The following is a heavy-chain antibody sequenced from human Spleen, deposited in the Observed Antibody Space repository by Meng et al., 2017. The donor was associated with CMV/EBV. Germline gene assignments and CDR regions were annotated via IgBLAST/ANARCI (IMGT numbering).Heavy chain of an antibody. CDR1: GYTFTSYY. Sequence: ASVKVSCKASGYTFTSYYMHWVRQAPGQGLEWMGIINPSGGSTSYAQKFQGRVTMTRDTSTSTAYMELSGLRSDDTAVYYCARDSAATVDYWGQGTLVTVSS. CDR3: ARDSAATVDY. J-gene: IGHJ4*02. CDR2: INPSGGST. V-gene: IGHV1-46*01. D-gene: IGHD2-15*01.